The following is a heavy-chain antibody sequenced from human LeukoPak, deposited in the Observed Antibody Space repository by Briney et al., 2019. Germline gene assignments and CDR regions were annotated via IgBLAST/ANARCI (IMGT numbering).Heavy chain of an antibody. D-gene: IGHD1-7*01. J-gene: IGHJ4*02. Sequence: PSETLSLTCTVSGGSISSYYWSWIRQPPGKGLEWIGYIYYSGSTNYNPSLKSRVSISVDTSKNHFSLRLSSVTAADTAVYYCARDWNYGGNCFDYWGQGTLVTVSS. CDR3: ARDWNYGGNCFDY. V-gene: IGHV4-59*01. CDR1: GGSISSYY. CDR2: IYYSGST.